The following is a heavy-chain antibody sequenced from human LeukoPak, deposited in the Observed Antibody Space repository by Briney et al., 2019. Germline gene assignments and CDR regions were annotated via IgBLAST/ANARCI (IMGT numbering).Heavy chain of an antibody. V-gene: IGHV1-2*06. CDR3: ARDYSGSYTH. CDR1: VYSFTDYY. CDR2: IHPNSGDT. D-gene: IGHD1-26*01. J-gene: IGHJ4*02. Sequence: ASVKVSCKASVYSFTDYYIHWVRQAPGQGLEWVGLIHPNSGDTFYAQKFRGRVTMTRDTSINTAYMELDRLTSDDTAVYYCARDYSGSYTHWAQGTLVTVSS.